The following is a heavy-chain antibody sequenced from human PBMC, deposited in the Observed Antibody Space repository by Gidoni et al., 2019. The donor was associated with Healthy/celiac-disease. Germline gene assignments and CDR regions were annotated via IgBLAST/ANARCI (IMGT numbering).Heavy chain of an antibody. D-gene: IGHD7-27*01. V-gene: IGHV4-39*01. CDR3: AAGNWGSGWYFDL. CDR1: GGSISSSSYY. CDR2: IYYSGST. Sequence: QLQLQESGPGLVKPSETLSLTCTVSGGSISSSSYYWGWIRQPPGKGLEWLGSIYYSGSTYYNPSLKSRVTISVDTSKNQFSLKLSSVTAADTAVYYCAAGNWGSGWYFDLWGRGTLVTVSS. J-gene: IGHJ2*01.